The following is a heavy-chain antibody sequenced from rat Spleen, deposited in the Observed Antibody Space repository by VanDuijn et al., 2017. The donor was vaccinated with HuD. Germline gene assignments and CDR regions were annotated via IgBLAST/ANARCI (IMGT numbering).Heavy chain of an antibody. J-gene: IGHJ2*01. V-gene: IGHV5-19*01. D-gene: IGHD1-1*01. CDR1: GFTFSNYG. CDR2: ISPSGGSA. CDR3: TRVGLYYYSGSYYFDY. Sequence: EVQLVESGGGLVQPGRSMKLSCAASGFTFSNYGMHWIRQAPTKGLEWVASISPSGGSAYYRDSVKGRFTISRDNAKSTLYLKMNSLRSEDTATYYCTRVGLYYYSGSYYFDYWGQGVMVTVSS.